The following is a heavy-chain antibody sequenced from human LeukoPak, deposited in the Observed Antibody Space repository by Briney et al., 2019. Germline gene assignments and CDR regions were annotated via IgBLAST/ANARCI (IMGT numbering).Heavy chain of an antibody. CDR3: ASERTYDAFDI. CDR1: GGTFSSYT. J-gene: IGHJ3*02. Sequence: SVKVSCKXSGGTFSSYTISWVRQAPGQGLEWMGRIIPIFGTANYSQKFQGRVTITADESTSTAYMELSSLRSEDTAVYYCASERTYDAFDIWGQGTMVTVSS. CDR2: IIPIFGTA. V-gene: IGHV1-69*13.